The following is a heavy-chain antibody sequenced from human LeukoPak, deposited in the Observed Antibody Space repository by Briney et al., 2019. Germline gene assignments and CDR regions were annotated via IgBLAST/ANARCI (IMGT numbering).Heavy chain of an antibody. D-gene: IGHD1-26*01. CDR3: ARDGARSRFDP. CDR2: INPSGGST. CDR1: GYTFTSYY. V-gene: IGHV1-46*01. J-gene: IGHJ5*02. Sequence: GASVNVSFTASGYTFTSYYMHWVRQAPGQGLEWMGIINPSGGSTSYAQKFQGRVTMTRDTSTSTVYMELSSLRSEDTAVYYCARDGARSRFDPWGQGTLVTVSS.